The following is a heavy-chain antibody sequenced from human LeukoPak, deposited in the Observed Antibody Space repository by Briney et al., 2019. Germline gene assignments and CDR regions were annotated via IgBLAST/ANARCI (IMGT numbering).Heavy chain of an antibody. CDR2: IYHSGST. J-gene: IGHJ4*02. CDR3: AREGRKGGYNFAY. V-gene: IGHV4-38-2*02. D-gene: IGHD5-24*01. CDR1: GYSISSGYY. Sequence: PSETLSLTCTVSGYSISSGYYWGWIRQPPGKGLEWIGSIYHSGSTYYNPSLKSRVTISVDTSKNQFSLKLSSVTAADTAVYYCAREGRKGGYNFAYWSQGTLVTVSS.